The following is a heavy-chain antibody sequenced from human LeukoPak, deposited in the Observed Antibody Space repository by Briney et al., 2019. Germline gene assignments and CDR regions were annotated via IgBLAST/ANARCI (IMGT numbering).Heavy chain of an antibody. D-gene: IGHD7-27*01. Sequence: GGSLRLSCAASGFTFKNFYMSWVRQAPGKGMEWVSGISNSGGRTFYADSVKGRFTISRDDSKNTLYLQMNSLRAEDAAVYYCAKDRHNWGLDYWGQGTLVTVSS. V-gene: IGHV3-23*01. CDR1: GFTFKNFY. CDR2: ISNSGGRT. J-gene: IGHJ4*02. CDR3: AKDRHNWGLDY.